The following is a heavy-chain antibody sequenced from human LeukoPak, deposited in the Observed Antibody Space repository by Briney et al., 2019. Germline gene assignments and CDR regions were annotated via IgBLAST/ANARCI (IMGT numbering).Heavy chain of an antibody. CDR1: GFTFSDYY. Sequence: GGSLRLSCAASGFTFSDYYMSWIRQAPGKGLEWVSYISSGSSTIYYADSVKGRFTVSRDNGKKSLYLHMNSLRAEDTAVYYCAKGRDVYNYWYFDLWGRGTLVTVSS. CDR2: ISSGSSTI. V-gene: IGHV3-11*01. D-gene: IGHD5-24*01. J-gene: IGHJ2*01. CDR3: AKGRDVYNYWYFDL.